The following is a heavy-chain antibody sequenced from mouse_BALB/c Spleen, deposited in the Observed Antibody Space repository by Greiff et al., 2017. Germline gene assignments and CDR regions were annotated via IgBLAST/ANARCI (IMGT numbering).Heavy chain of an antibody. CDR3: ARNYRYDYFDY. CDR1: GYTFTSYN. J-gene: IGHJ2*01. Sequence: QVQLQQPGAELVKPGASVKMSCKASGYTFTSYNMHWVKQTPGQGLEWIGAIYPGNGDTSYNQKFKGKATLTADKSSSTAYMQLSSLTSEDSAVYYCARNYRYDYFDYWGQGTTLTVSS. CDR2: IYPGNGDT. V-gene: IGHV1-12*01. D-gene: IGHD2-14*01.